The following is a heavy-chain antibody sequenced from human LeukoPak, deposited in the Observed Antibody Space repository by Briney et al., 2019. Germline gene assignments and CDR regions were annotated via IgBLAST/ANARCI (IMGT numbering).Heavy chain of an antibody. CDR3: ARRAFRVGAAHFDY. Sequence: SETLSLTCTVSGYSISSGYYWGWIRQPPGKGLEWIGSINHSGSTYYNPSLKSRVTISVDTSKNQFSLKLSSVTAADTAVYHCARRAFRVGAAHFDYWGQGTLVTVSS. D-gene: IGHD1-26*01. CDR2: INHSGST. V-gene: IGHV4-38-2*02. J-gene: IGHJ4*02. CDR1: GYSISSGYY.